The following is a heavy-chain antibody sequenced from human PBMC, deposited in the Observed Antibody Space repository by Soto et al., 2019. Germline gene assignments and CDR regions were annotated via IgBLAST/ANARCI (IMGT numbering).Heavy chain of an antibody. V-gene: IGHV3-66*01. CDR3: AGYCNGGRCYPN. Sequence: EVQLVESGGGLVQPGGSLRLSCVASGFTVRSNYMSWVRQAPGKGLEWVSVIYSGGNTYYSDSVKGRFTISRDNSKNTLYLQMNSLRAEDTAVYYCAGYCNGGRCYPNWGQGTLVTVSS. CDR1: GFTVRSNY. J-gene: IGHJ4*02. CDR2: IYSGGNT. D-gene: IGHD2-15*01.